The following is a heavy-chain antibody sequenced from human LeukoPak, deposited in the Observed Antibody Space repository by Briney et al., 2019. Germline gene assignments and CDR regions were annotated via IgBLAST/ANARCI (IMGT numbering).Heavy chain of an antibody. Sequence: PGRSLRLSCAASGFTFDDYAMHWVRQAPGKGLEWVSGISWNSGSIGYADSVKGRFTISRDNAKNSLYLQMNSLRAEDTAVYYCARDRSTNYWGQGTLVTVSS. CDR2: ISWNSGSI. CDR1: GFTFDDYA. CDR3: ARDRSTNY. J-gene: IGHJ4*02. D-gene: IGHD1-1*01. V-gene: IGHV3-9*01.